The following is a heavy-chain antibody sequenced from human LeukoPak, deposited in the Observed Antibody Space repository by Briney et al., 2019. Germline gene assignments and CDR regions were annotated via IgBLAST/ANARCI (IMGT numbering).Heavy chain of an antibody. CDR2: IIPILGIA. Sequence: GASVKVSCKASGGTFSSYAISWVRQAPGQGLEWMGRIIPILGIANYAQKLQGRVTMTTDTSTSTAYMELRSLRSDDTAVYYCAREGRQYYDFWSGYQAFVDWGQGTLVTFSS. J-gene: IGHJ4*02. CDR1: GGTFSSYA. CDR3: AREGRQYYDFWSGYQAFVD. D-gene: IGHD3-3*01. V-gene: IGHV1-69*04.